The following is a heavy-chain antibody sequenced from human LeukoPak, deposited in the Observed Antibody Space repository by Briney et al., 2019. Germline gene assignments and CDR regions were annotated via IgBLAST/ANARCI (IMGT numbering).Heavy chain of an antibody. CDR3: ARHKGGSFWSFDY. D-gene: IGHD1-26*01. CDR1: GASISNSAYY. V-gene: IGHV4-39*01. J-gene: IGHJ4*02. CDR2: VHYSGST. Sequence: PSETLSLTCTVSGASISNSAYYWLWIRQPPGEGLECIGTVHYSGSTFYNPSLKSRVNISVDTSKNQFSLKLSSVTAADTAVYYCARHKGGSFWSFDYWGQGTLVTVSS.